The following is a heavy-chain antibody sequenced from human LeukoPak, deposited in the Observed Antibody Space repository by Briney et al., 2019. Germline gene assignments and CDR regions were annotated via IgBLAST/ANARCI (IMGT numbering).Heavy chain of an antibody. CDR1: GYTFTCYY. J-gene: IGHJ4*02. CDR2: INPNSGGT. Sequence: ASVKVSCKASGYTFTCYYMHWVRQAPGQGLEWMGWINPNSGGTNYAQKFQGRVTMTRDTSISTAYMELSRLRSDDTAVYYCARDRSRYYDSSGYYAPDYWGQGTLVTVSS. V-gene: IGHV1-2*02. CDR3: ARDRSRYYDSSGYYAPDY. D-gene: IGHD3-22*01.